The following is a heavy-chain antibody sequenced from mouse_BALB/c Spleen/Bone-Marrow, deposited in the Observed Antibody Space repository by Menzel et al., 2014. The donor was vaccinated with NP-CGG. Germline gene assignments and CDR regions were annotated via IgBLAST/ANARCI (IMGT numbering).Heavy chain of an antibody. CDR2: INPDSSTI. J-gene: IGHJ2*01. Sequence: EVQGVESGGGLVQPGGSLKLSCAASGFDFSRYWMSWVRQAPGRGLEWIGEINPDSSTINYTPSLKDKFIISRDNAKNTLYLQMSKVRSEDTALYYCARQGYYGKGDYWGQGTTLTVSS. CDR3: ARQGYYGKGDY. CDR1: GFDFSRYW. V-gene: IGHV4-1*02. D-gene: IGHD2-1*01.